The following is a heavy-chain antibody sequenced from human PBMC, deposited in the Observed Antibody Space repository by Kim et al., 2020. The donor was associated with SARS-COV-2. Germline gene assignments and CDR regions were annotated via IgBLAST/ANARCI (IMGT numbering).Heavy chain of an antibody. J-gene: IGHJ4*02. CDR2: MNAGNGDT. D-gene: IGHD6-19*01. CDR3: ARVRGWDPSDVDY. CDR1: GYTFTSYD. V-gene: IGHV1-3*01. Sequence: ASVKVSCKASGYTFTSYDMHWVRQAPGQRLEWMGWMNAGNGDTRYSQKFQGRVTITRDTSASTAYMELRSLRSEDTAVYYCARVRGWDPSDVDYLCQG.